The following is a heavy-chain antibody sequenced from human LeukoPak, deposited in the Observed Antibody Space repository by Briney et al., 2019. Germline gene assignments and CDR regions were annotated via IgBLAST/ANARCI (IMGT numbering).Heavy chain of an antibody. D-gene: IGHD6-6*01. J-gene: IGHJ4*02. CDR1: GGSFSGYY. CDR3: ARSSGYFDY. CDR2: INHSGST. Sequence: PSETLSHTCAVYGGSFSGYYWSWIRQPPGKGLEWIGEINHSGSTNYNPSLKSRVTISVDTSKNQFSLKLSSVTAADTAVYYCARSSGYFDYWGQGTLVTVSS. V-gene: IGHV4-34*01.